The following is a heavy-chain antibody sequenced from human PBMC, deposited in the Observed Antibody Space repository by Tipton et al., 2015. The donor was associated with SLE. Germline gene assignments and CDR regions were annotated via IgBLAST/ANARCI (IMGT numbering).Heavy chain of an antibody. CDR1: GGSISSYY. V-gene: IGHV4-4*09. Sequence: TLSLTCTVSGGSISSYYWSWIRQPPGKGLEWIGYIYTSGSTNYNPSLKSRVTISVDTSKNQFSLKLSSVTAADTAVYYCAREVSTYYDFWSGSFDYWGQGTLVTVSS. J-gene: IGHJ4*02. D-gene: IGHD3-3*01. CDR2: IYTSGST. CDR3: AREVSTYYDFWSGSFDY.